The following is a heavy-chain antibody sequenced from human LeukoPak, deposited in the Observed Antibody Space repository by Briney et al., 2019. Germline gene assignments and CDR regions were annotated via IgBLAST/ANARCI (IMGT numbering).Heavy chain of an antibody. CDR1: GFIFTRDS. CDR3: ARDRVGARSNWFDP. Sequence: GGSLRLSCAASGFIFTRDSMNWVRQAPGKGLEWVAYINGGGSPIYYADSVRGRFTISRDNADNSLYLQMNSLRAEDTAVYYCARDRVGARSNWFDPWGQGTLVTVSS. D-gene: IGHD1-26*01. V-gene: IGHV3-48*01. J-gene: IGHJ5*02. CDR2: INGGGSPI.